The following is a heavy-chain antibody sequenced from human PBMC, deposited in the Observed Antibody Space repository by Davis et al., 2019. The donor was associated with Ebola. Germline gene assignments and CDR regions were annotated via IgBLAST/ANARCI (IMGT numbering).Heavy chain of an antibody. D-gene: IGHD5-18*01. Sequence: ASVKVSCKASGYTFTSYYMHWVRQAPGQGLEWMGIINPSGGSTSYAQKFQGRVTMTRDTSTSTVYMELSSLRSEDTAVYYCAGRDDSNYYYYYGMDVWGQGTTVTVSS. V-gene: IGHV1-46*01. J-gene: IGHJ6*02. CDR1: GYTFTSYY. CDR3: AGRDDSNYYYYYGMDV. CDR2: INPSGGST.